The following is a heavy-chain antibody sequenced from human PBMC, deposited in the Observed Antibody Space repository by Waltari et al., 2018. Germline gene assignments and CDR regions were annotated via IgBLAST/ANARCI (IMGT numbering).Heavy chain of an antibody. D-gene: IGHD3-3*01. J-gene: IGHJ6*02. CDR3: ARDLGRGSGVNDFMVYYGMDV. CDR2: IYYSGST. Sequence: QVQLQESGPGLVKPSETLSLTCTVSGGSISSHYWSWIRQPPGKGLEWIGYIYYSGSTNYNPSLKSRVTISVDTSKNQFSLKLSSVTAADTAVYYCARDLGRGSGVNDFMVYYGMDVWGQGTTVTVSS. CDR1: GGSISSHY. V-gene: IGHV4-59*11.